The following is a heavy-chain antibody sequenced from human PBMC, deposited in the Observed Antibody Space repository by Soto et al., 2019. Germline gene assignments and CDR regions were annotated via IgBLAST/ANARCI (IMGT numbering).Heavy chain of an antibody. CDR1: GASVSSDSYS. Sequence: QVRLQESGPGLVKPSETLSLTCTVSGASVSSDSYSWAWIRQPPGKGLEWIGGFYFTGSTKTNPSLQSRVSISVDESKNQMSLKLNSVTAADTAVYYCAKDPRFYGMDVGGQGTTVTVSS. CDR2: FYFTGST. J-gene: IGHJ6*02. CDR3: AKDPRFYGMDV. V-gene: IGHV4-61*01.